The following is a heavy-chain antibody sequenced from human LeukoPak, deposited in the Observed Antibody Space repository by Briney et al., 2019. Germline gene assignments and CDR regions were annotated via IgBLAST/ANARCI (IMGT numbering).Heavy chain of an antibody. CDR1: GFTFSSHA. D-gene: IGHD3-3*01. Sequence: PGGSLRLSCAASGFTFSSHAMSWVRQAPGKGLEWVSVISGSGDSTYYGDSVKGRFTTSRDNSNNMLYLQVNSLRAEDTAVYYCSWGGSGHYAYWGQGTLVTVSS. CDR2: ISGSGDST. CDR3: SWGGSGHYAY. V-gene: IGHV3-23*01. J-gene: IGHJ4*02.